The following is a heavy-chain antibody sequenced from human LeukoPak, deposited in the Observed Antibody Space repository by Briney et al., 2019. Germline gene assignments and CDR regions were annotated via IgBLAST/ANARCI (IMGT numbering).Heavy chain of an antibody. J-gene: IGHJ3*02. Sequence: GGSLRLSCAASGFTFSSYGMHWVRQAPGKGLEWVAFIRYDGSNKYYADSVKGRFTISRDNSKNTLYLQMNSLRAEDTAVYYCARGTMKYRAFDIWGQGTMVTVSS. CDR3: ARGTMKYRAFDI. CDR1: GFTFSSYG. V-gene: IGHV3-30*02. D-gene: IGHD3-22*01. CDR2: IRYDGSNK.